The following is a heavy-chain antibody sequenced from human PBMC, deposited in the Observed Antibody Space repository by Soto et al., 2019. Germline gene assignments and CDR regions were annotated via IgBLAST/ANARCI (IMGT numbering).Heavy chain of an antibody. D-gene: IGHD3-10*01. Sequence: QLQLVQSGVEVKKPGSSLKVSCQSSGDTLTSYGISWVRQAPGQGLEWMGWVSPYSGNTNYSPKVQGRVTLTTDTTTSTAYVELRSLTSGDTAVYYCAAGTFLGPWQYWGQGTQVTVAS. CDR2: VSPYSGNT. CDR1: GDTLTSYG. V-gene: IGHV1-18*01. J-gene: IGHJ4*02. CDR3: AAGTFLGPWQY.